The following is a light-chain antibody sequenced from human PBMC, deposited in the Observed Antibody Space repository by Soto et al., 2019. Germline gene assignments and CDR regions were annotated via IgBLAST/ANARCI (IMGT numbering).Light chain of an antibody. CDR3: QQRSDWPPIT. J-gene: IGKJ5*01. V-gene: IGKV3-11*01. CDR1: QSVSSY. CDR2: DAS. Sequence: EVVLTQSPATMSLSPEERATLSCRASQSVSSYLACYQQKPGQAPRLLIYDASTRATGIPARFSGSGSGTDFTLTISSLEPEDAALYYCQQRSDWPPITFGQGTRLEI.